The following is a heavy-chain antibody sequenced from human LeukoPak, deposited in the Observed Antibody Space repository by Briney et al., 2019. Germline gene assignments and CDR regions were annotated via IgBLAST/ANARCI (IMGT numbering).Heavy chain of an antibody. J-gene: IGHJ4*02. Sequence: GASVKVSCKVSGYTLTDSSLCCVRQAPGKGLEWMGGVVPEDGETIYAQKFQGRLSMTEDTSKDTGYMELRTLRSEDTALYYCAKSHGDYGLLDYWGQGTLVTVSS. D-gene: IGHD4-17*01. CDR1: GYTLTDSS. CDR3: AKSHGDYGLLDY. V-gene: IGHV1-24*01. CDR2: VVPEDGET.